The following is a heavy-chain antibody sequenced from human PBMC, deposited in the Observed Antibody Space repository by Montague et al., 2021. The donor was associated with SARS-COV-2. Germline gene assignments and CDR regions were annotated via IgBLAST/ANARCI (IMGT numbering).Heavy chain of an antibody. CDR3: ARVKGNDYGSGSYYYYYYYGMDV. Sequence: SETLSLTCTVSGGSISSYYWSWIRQPPGKGLEWIGYIYYSGSTNYNPSLKSRVTISVDTSKNQFSLKLSSVTAADTAVYYCARVKGNDYGSGSYYYYYYYGMDVWGQGTTVTVSS. J-gene: IGHJ6*02. D-gene: IGHD3-10*01. CDR1: GGSISSYY. CDR2: IYYSGST. V-gene: IGHV4-59*01.